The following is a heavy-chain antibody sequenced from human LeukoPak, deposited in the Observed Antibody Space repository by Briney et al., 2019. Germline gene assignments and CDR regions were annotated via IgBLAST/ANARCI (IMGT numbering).Heavy chain of an antibody. J-gene: IGHJ5*02. CDR2: IIPVFGTA. CDR1: GGTFSSYA. CDR3: AREDTYSSGWYGRFDP. D-gene: IGHD6-19*01. V-gene: IGHV1-69*05. Sequence: SVKVSCKASGGTFSSYAISWVRQAPGQGLEWMGGIIPVFGTANYAQKFQGRVTITTDESTSTAYMELSSLRSEDTAVYYCAREDTYSSGWYGRFDPWGQGTLVTVSS.